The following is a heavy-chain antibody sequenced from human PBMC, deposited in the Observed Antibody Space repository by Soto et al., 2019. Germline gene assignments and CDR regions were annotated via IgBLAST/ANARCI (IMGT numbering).Heavy chain of an antibody. CDR2: IDPSDSYT. Sequence: GESLKISCKGSGYSFTSYWISWVRQMPGKGLEWMGRIDPSDSYTNYSPSFQGHVTISADKSISTAYLQWSSLKASDTAMYYCARHGVVGATDRPYHYYGMDVWGQGTTVTVSS. CDR1: GYSFTSYW. V-gene: IGHV5-10-1*01. CDR3: ARHGVVGATDRPYHYYGMDV. D-gene: IGHD1-26*01. J-gene: IGHJ6*02.